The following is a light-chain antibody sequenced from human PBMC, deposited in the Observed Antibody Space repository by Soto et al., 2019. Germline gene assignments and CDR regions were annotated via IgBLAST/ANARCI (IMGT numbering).Light chain of an antibody. CDR3: QQTAHSPLT. CDR1: QSVTNNY. CDR2: DAS. Sequence: EIVLKQSPGTLSLSPGERATLSCRASQSVTNNYVAWYQQKPGQAPRLLIHDASSRATGIPDRFSGGGSGTDFTLTMSRLEPEDFAVYFCQQTAHSPLTFGQGTRVDIK. V-gene: IGKV3-20*01. J-gene: IGKJ1*01.